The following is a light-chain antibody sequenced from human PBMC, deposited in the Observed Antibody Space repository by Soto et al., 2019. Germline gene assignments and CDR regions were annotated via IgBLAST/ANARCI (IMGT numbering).Light chain of an antibody. CDR1: QGIRND. Sequence: AIQVTQSPSSLSASIGDRVTITCRASQGIRNDLGWYQQKPGKAPKLLIYAASTLQSGVPSRFSGSGSGTDFTLTISSLQPEDFATYYCLQDYNFPYTFGQGTKLEIK. J-gene: IGKJ2*01. CDR3: LQDYNFPYT. V-gene: IGKV1-6*01. CDR2: AAS.